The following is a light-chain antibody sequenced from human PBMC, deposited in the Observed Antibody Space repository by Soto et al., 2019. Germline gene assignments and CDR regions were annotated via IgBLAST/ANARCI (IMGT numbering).Light chain of an antibody. CDR1: QSVRSSY. J-gene: IGKJ3*01. V-gene: IGKV3-20*01. CDR2: GAS. CDR3: QQYGNSLFT. Sequence: EIALTQSPGTLSFSPGERATLSCRASQSVRSSYLAWYQQKPGQAPRLLIYGASSRATGIPDRFSGSGSGTDVTLTISRLEPEDFAVYYCQQYGNSLFTFGPGTKVDIK.